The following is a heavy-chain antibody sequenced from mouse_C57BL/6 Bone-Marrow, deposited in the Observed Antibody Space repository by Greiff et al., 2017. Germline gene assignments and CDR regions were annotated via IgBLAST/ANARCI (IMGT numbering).Heavy chain of an antibody. J-gene: IGHJ3*01. CDR1: GFTFSDYG. Sequence: EVKLMESGGGLVKPGGSLKLSCAASGFTFSDYGMHWVRQAPEKGLEWVAYISSGSSTNYYADTVTGRFTISRDNAKNTQFLQRTSLRSEDTAMYYCGRMMVKAWFAYWGQGTLVTVSA. CDR3: GRMMVKAWFAY. CDR2: ISSGSSTN. V-gene: IGHV5-17*01. D-gene: IGHD2-3*01.